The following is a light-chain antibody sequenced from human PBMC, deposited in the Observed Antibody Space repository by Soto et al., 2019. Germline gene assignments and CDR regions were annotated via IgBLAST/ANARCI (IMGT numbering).Light chain of an antibody. J-gene: IGKJ4*01. V-gene: IGKV3D-15*01. CDR2: GTY. Sequence: EIVMTQSPATLSVSPGERANLSCRASQSVSSNLAWYQQKPGQAPRLLIYGTYIRATGIPARFSGSGSGTEFTLTISSLQSEDFAVYYCQQYNNWPPLTFGGGTKVEIK. CDR3: QQYNNWPPLT. CDR1: QSVSSN.